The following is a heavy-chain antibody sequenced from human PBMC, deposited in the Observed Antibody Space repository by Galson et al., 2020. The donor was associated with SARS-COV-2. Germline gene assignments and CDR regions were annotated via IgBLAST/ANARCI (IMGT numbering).Heavy chain of an antibody. Sequence: QLGASLKISCTSCGFTFRGYWMTWVRQPPGRGLEWVAYITRDGTQEDYVNSASGRFTISRDNVESSVYLQMNSLRAEDTAVYYCARIIPSGYYNHWGQGTLVTVSS. V-gene: IGHV3-7*03. CDR3: ARIIPSGYYNH. D-gene: IGHD1-1*01. CDR2: ITRDGTQE. J-gene: IGHJ4*02. CDR1: GFTFRGYW.